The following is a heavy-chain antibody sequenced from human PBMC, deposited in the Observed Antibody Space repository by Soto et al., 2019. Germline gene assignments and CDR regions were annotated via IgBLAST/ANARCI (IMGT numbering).Heavy chain of an antibody. CDR1: GYTFTGYY. J-gene: IGHJ4*02. CDR3: ARDTSRNGSGGGFDY. D-gene: IGHD3-10*01. Sequence: GASVKVSCKASGYTFTGYYMHWVRQAPGQGLEWMGWINPNSGGTNYAQKFQGWVTMTRDTSISTAYMELSRLRSDDTAVYYCARDTSRNGSGGGFDYWGQGTLVTVSS. V-gene: IGHV1-2*04. CDR2: INPNSGGT.